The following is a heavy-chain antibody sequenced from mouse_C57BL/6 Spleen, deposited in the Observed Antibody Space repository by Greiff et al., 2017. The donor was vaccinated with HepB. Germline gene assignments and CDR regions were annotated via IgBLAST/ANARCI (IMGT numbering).Heavy chain of an antibody. J-gene: IGHJ4*01. V-gene: IGHV5-17*01. CDR1: GFTFSDYG. CDR3: AIRFYAMDY. Sequence: EVKLMESGGGLVKPGGSLKLSCAASGFTFSDYGMHWVRQAPEKGLEWVAYISSGSSTNDYADTVKGRFTISRDNAKNTLFLQMTSLRSEDTAMYYCAIRFYAMDYWGQGTSVTVSS. D-gene: IGHD1-1*01. CDR2: ISSGSSTN.